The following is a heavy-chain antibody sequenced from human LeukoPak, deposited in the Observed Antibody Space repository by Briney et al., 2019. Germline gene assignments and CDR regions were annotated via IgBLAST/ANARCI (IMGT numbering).Heavy chain of an antibody. Sequence: QPGGSLRLSCAASGFTFSSYAMSWARQAPGKGLEWVSGISGSGGSTYYADSVKGRLTISRDNSKNTLYLQMNSLRAEDTAVYYCAKASGSPYYFDYWGQGTLVTVSS. V-gene: IGHV3-23*01. CDR2: ISGSGGST. CDR3: AKASGSPYYFDY. J-gene: IGHJ4*02. CDR1: GFTFSSYA. D-gene: IGHD3-10*01.